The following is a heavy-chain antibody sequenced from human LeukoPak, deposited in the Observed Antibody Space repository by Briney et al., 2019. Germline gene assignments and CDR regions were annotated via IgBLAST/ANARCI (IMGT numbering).Heavy chain of an antibody. V-gene: IGHV4-34*01. CDR3: ARSRLRSMIY. CDR2: INHSGST. D-gene: IGHD3-16*01. J-gene: IGHJ4*02. Sequence: SETLSLTCAVYGGSFSGYYWSWIRQPPGKGLEWIGEINHSGSTNYNPSLKSRVTISVDTSKNQFSLKLSSVTAADTAVYYCARSRLRSMIYWGQGTLATVSS. CDR1: GGSFSGYY.